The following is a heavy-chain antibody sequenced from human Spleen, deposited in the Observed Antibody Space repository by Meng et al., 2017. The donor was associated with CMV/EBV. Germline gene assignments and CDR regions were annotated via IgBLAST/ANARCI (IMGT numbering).Heavy chain of an antibody. Sequence: SETLSLTCTVSGYSISSGYYWSWIRQPPGKGLEWIGEINHSGSTNYNPSLKSRVTISVDTSKNQFSLKLSSVTAADTAVYYCARGRMGSSWYLGLVDYYYGMDVWGQGTTVTVSS. CDR3: ARGRMGSSWYLGLVDYYYGMDV. J-gene: IGHJ6*02. CDR2: INHSGST. D-gene: IGHD6-13*01. V-gene: IGHV4-38-2*02. CDR1: GYSISSGYY.